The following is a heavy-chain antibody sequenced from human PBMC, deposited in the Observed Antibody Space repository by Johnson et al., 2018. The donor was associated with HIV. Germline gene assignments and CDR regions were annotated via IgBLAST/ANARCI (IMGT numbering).Heavy chain of an antibody. J-gene: IGHJ3*02. CDR1: GFTFSSYW. CDR2: INSDGSST. V-gene: IGHV3-74*02. Sequence: VQLVESGGGLVQPGGSLRLSCAASGFTFSSYWMHWVRQAPGKGLVWVSRINSDGSSTSYADSVKGRFTISRDNSKNTLYLQMNSLRAEDTAVYYCAKGLAAFLAFDIWGQGTMVTVSS. CDR3: AKGLAAFLAFDI. D-gene: IGHD3-3*01.